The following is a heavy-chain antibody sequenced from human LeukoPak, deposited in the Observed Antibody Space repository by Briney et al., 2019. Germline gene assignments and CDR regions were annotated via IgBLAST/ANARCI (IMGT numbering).Heavy chain of an antibody. V-gene: IGHV1-2*02. Sequence: GSSVKVSCEASGYTFTGFHIHWLRQAPGQGLEWMAWINPQTGATNYARKFQGRVTMTRDMSITTAYMEVTGLRSDDTAVYYCARGGDDSGLYFAYWGQGALVTVSS. CDR2: INPQTGAT. CDR1: GYTFTGFH. J-gene: IGHJ4*02. CDR3: ARGGDDSGLYFAY. D-gene: IGHD3-22*01.